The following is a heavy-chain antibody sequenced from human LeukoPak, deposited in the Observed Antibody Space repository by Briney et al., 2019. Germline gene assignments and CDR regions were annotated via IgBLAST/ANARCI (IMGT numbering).Heavy chain of an antibody. CDR2: IIPIFGTA. CDR3: ARELEMATQQGYYYYMDV. D-gene: IGHD5-24*01. Sequence: ASVKVSCKASGGTFSSYAISWVRQAPGQGLEWMGGIIPIFGTANYAQKFQGRVTITTDESTSTAYMELSSLRSEDTAVYYCARELEMATQQGYYYYMDVWGKGTTVTVSS. V-gene: IGHV1-69*05. CDR1: GGTFSSYA. J-gene: IGHJ6*03.